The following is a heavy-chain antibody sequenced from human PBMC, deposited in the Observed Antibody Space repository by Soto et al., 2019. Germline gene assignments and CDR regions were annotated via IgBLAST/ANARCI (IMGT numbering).Heavy chain of an antibody. CDR3: ARTEGYSRSSGYYYYGMDV. CDR2: IIPIFGTA. V-gene: IGHV1-69*06. CDR1: GGTFSSYA. Sequence: QVQLVQSGAEVKKPGSSVKVSCKASGGTFSSYAISWVRQAPGQGLEWMGGIIPIFGTANYAQQFQGIVKITADKSTSTAYMGLSRLSSEDTAVYYCARTEGYSRSSGYYYYGMDVWGQGTTVTVSS. J-gene: IGHJ6*02. D-gene: IGHD6-6*01.